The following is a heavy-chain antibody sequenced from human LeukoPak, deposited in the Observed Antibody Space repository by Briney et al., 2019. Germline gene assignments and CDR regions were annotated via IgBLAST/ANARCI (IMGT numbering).Heavy chain of an antibody. V-gene: IGHV3-11*01. CDR1: GFTFSDYY. Sequence: GGSLRLSCAASGFTFSDYYMSWIRQAPGKGLEWVSYISSSGSTIYYADSVKGRFTISRDNAKNSLYLQMNSLRAEDTAVYYCATYYRSRSYYEFDYWAQGTLVTVSS. CDR2: ISSSGSTI. D-gene: IGHD3-10*01. J-gene: IGHJ4*02. CDR3: ATYYRSRSYYEFDY.